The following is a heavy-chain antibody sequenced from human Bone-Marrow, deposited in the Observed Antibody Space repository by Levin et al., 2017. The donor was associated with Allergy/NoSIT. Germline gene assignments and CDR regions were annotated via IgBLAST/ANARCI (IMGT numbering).Heavy chain of an antibody. Sequence: ASVKVSCAASGFSFSGYTMTWVRQAPGKGLEWVSSISGSGKYIYYAESLKGRITISRDNARKSVYLEMNSLRAEDTAVYYCARDPALNRGSNYGMDVWGHGTTVTVSS. D-gene: IGHD3-10*01. CDR3: ARDPALNRGSNYGMDV. V-gene: IGHV3-21*01. CDR2: ISGSGKYI. J-gene: IGHJ6*02. CDR1: GFSFSGYT.